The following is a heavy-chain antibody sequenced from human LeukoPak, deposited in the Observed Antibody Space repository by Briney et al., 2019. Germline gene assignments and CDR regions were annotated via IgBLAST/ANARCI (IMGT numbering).Heavy chain of an antibody. CDR1: GGSLSGYY. J-gene: IGHJ4*02. V-gene: IGHV4-34*01. Sequence: SETLSFTCAVYGGSLSGYYWSWIRQPPGKGLEWIGEINHSGSTNYNPSLKSRVTISVDTSKNQFSLKLSSVTAADTAVYYCARGRGGTLFDYWGQGTLVTVSS. CDR3: ARGRGGTLFDY. CDR2: INHSGST. D-gene: IGHD1-26*01.